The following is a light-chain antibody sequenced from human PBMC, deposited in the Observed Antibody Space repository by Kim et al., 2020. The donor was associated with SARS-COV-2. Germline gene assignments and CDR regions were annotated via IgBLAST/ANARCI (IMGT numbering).Light chain of an antibody. V-gene: IGKV1-17*03. CDR1: QGISSY. Sequence: SVGDRVTISCRASQGISSYLAWFQQKPGQVPKRLIYAASTLQSGVPSRFSGSGSGTEFTLTISSLQPEDFATYYCLQHDSYPLTFGGGTKVDIK. CDR2: AAS. J-gene: IGKJ4*01. CDR3: LQHDSYPLT.